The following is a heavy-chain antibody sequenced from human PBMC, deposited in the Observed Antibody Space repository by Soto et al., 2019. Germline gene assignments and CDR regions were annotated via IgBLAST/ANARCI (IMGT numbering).Heavy chain of an antibody. CDR1: GGTFSNYT. J-gene: IGHJ6*02. CDR3: ARSSPYIVVRKPTGNQDYYGMDV. Sequence: QVQLVQSGAEVKKPGSSVKVFCKASGGTFSNYTISWVRQAPGQGLEWMGGLIPVFGTTDYEQKLQGRVTITADGSKSTAYMKLSSLRSADTAVYYCARSSPYIVVRKPTGNQDYYGMDVWGQGTTVTVSS. CDR2: LIPVFGTT. V-gene: IGHV1-69*01. D-gene: IGHD2-2*01.